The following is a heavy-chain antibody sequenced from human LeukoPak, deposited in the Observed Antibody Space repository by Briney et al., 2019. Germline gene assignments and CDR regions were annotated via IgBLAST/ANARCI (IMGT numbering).Heavy chain of an antibody. J-gene: IGHJ4*02. CDR3: ARLGGSYYTY. CDR2: ISGSGGST. D-gene: IGHD1-26*01. Sequence: GGSLRLSCAASGFTFSSYAMSWVRQAPGKGLEWVSAISGSGGSTYYADSVKGRFTISRDNAKNSLFLQMNSLRVEDTAVYYCARLGGSYYTYWGQGTLVTVSS. V-gene: IGHV3-23*01. CDR1: GFTFSSYA.